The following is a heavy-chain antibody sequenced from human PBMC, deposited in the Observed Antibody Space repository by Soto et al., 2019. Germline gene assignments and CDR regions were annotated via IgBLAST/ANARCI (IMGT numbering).Heavy chain of an antibody. CDR2: IIPIFGTA. D-gene: IGHD3-22*01. J-gene: IGHJ3*02. CDR3: ARGDSAFDI. Sequence: GASVKVSCKASGGTFSSYAISWVRQAPGQGLEWMGEIIPIFGTANYAQKFQGRVTMTSDTSTSTVYMDLSSLRSEDTAVYYCARGDSAFDIWGQGTMVTVSS. CDR1: GGTFSSYA. V-gene: IGHV1-69*05.